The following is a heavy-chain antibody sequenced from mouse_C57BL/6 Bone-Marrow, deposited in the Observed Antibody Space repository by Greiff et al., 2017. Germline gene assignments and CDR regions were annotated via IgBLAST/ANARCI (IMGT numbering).Heavy chain of an antibody. CDR3: ARDDGYPIYYAMDY. Sequence: VQLQQSGPVLVKPGASVKMSCKASGYTFTDYYMNWVKQSHGKSLEWIGVINPYNGGTSYNQKFKGKDTLTVDKSSSTAYMELNSLTSEDSAVYYCARDDGYPIYYAMDYWGQGTSVTVSS. J-gene: IGHJ4*01. CDR1: GYTFTDYY. CDR2: INPYNGGT. V-gene: IGHV1-19*01. D-gene: IGHD2-3*01.